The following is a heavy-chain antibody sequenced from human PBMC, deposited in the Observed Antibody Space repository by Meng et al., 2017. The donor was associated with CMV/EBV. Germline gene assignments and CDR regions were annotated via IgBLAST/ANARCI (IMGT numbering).Heavy chain of an antibody. J-gene: IGHJ4*02. CDR1: GGTFSSYA. D-gene: IGHD3-3*01. CDR2: IIPIFGTA. CDR3: AKDRGVFWSGYYWDFDY. Sequence: SVKVSCKASGGTFSSYAISWVRQAPGQGLEWMGGIIPIFGTANYAQKFQGRVTITTDESTSTAYMELSSLRSEDTAVYYCAKDRGVFWSGYYWDFDYWGQGRLVTVSS. V-gene: IGHV1-69*05.